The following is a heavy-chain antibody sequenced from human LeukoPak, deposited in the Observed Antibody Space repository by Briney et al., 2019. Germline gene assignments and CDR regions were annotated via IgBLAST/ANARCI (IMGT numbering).Heavy chain of an antibody. Sequence: GGSLRLSCTVSGLTFDDYTMHWVRQAPGKGLEWVSLINWDGSNTHYADSVKGRFAISRDNSKNSLFLQMNSLRTDDTALYYCAKGYRSGWYYFDYWGQGTQVTVSS. V-gene: IGHV3-43*01. CDR1: GLTFDDYT. J-gene: IGHJ4*02. CDR3: AKGYRSGWYYFDY. D-gene: IGHD6-19*01. CDR2: INWDGSNT.